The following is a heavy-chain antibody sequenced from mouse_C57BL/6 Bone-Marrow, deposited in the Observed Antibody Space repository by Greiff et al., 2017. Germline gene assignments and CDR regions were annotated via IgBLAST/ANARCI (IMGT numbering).Heavy chain of an antibody. J-gene: IGHJ1*03. Sequence: QVQLKESGAELARPGASVKLSCKASGYTFTSYGISWVKQRTGQGLEWIGEIYPRSGNTYYNEKFKGKATLTADTSSNTAYLQLSSLTSEDTAVYYCARSRGYYGSNWYFDVWGTGTTVTVSS. D-gene: IGHD1-1*01. V-gene: IGHV1-81*01. CDR2: IYPRSGNT. CDR3: ARSRGYYGSNWYFDV. CDR1: GYTFTSYG.